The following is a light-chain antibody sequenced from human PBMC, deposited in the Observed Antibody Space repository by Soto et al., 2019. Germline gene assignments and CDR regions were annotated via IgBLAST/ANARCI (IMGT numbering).Light chain of an antibody. CDR3: QQYNSYL. J-gene: IGKJ4*01. CDR1: QSMSSW. CDR2: QAS. Sequence: DIPMTQSPSTLSASVGDRVTITCRASQSMSSWLAWYQQKPGKALKLLIYQASSLESGVPSRFSDSGSGTEFNLTSGSLQPDDFATYYRQQYNSYLFGGGTKVEIK. V-gene: IGKV1-5*03.